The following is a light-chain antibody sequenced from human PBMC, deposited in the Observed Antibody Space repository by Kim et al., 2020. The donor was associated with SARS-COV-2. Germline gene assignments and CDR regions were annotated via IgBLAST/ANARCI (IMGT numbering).Light chain of an antibody. J-gene: IGKJ4*01. Sequence: ATLSLSPGERATLCCRASQSVTSNYLAWYQQKPGQPPRLLIYHASTRATGIPARFSGSGSGTEFTLTISSLQSEDFAVYYCQYETFGGGTKVDIK. V-gene: IGKV3-15*01. CDR1: QSVTSN. CDR2: HAS. CDR3: QYET.